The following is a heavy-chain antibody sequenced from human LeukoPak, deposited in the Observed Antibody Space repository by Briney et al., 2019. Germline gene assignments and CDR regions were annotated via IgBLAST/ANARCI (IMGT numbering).Heavy chain of an antibody. CDR1: GRSFSGYY. CDR3: ARGYCSSTSCYNGLNWFDP. CDR2: INHSGGT. J-gene: IGHJ5*02. Sequence: SETLSLTCAVYGRSFSGYYWSWIRQPPGKGLEWIGEINHSGGTNYNPSLKSRVTISVDTSKNQFSLKLSSVTAADTAVYYCARGYCSSTSCYNGLNWFDPWGQGTLVTVSS. D-gene: IGHD2-2*02. V-gene: IGHV4-34*01.